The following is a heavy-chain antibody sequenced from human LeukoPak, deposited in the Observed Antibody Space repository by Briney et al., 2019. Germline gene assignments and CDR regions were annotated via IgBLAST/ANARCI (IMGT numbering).Heavy chain of an antibody. CDR1: GVSMTSHY. D-gene: IGHD2/OR15-2a*01. Sequence: KLSETRPLTCTVSGVSMTSHYWTWVRQPPGKGLEWIGYIHGSGRTNHTPTLKSRVTISRDTSKNQFSLKLNSVTAADTGVYYCARMTSFFDFGYWGQGTLVSVSS. J-gene: IGHJ4*02. CDR3: ARMTSFFDFGY. V-gene: IGHV4-59*11. CDR2: IHGSGRT.